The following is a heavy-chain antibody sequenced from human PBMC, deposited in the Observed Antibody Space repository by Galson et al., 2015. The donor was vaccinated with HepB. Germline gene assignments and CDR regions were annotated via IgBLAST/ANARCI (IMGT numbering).Heavy chain of an antibody. J-gene: IGHJ4*02. Sequence: SVKVSCKASGYTFTSYYMNWVRQAPGQGFEWMGIINSSGGITAYAQKFQGRITMTRDTSTSTVYMELSSLTSEDTAVYYCARREFSGNYRHFDYWGQGTLVTVSS. V-gene: IGHV1-46*01. D-gene: IGHD1-26*01. CDR1: GYTFTSYY. CDR2: INSSGGIT. CDR3: ARREFSGNYRHFDY.